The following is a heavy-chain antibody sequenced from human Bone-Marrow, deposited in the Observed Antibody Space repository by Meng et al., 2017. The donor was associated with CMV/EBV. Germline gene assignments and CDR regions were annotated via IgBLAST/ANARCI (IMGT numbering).Heavy chain of an antibody. CDR1: GSTFDDYG. CDR3: AKDIVVVVAARLHYGMDV. CDR2: IKQDGSEK. V-gene: IGHV3-7*01. D-gene: IGHD2-15*01. Sequence: GGSLRLSCAASGSTFDDYGMSWVRQAPGKGLEWVANIKQDGSEKSYVDSVKGRFTISRDNAKNSLYLQMNSLRAEDTAVYYCAKDIVVVVAARLHYGMDVCGQGTTVTVSS. J-gene: IGHJ6*02.